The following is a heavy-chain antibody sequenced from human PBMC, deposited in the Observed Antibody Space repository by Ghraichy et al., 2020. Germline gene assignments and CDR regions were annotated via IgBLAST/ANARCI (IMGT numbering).Heavy chain of an antibody. CDR2: IKQDGSVK. J-gene: IGHJ4*02. V-gene: IGHV3-7*03. CDR1: GFTFSGYW. D-gene: IGHD1-1*01. Sequence: GESLNISCTASGFTFSGYWMTWVRQAPGRGLEWVATIKQDGSVKFYVDSVEGRFTIFRENAKNSLYLQMNSLRVEDTAVYYCARGPRVEKNFDYWGQGTLVTVSS. CDR3: ARGPRVEKNFDY.